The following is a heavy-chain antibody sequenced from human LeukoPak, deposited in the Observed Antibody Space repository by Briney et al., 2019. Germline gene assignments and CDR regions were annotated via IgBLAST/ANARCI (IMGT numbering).Heavy chain of an antibody. J-gene: IGHJ4*02. CDR1: GFTFSNYG. Sequence: GGSLRLSCGASGFTFSNYGMLWLRQAPGKGLEWVAFIRYDGNNKLYADSVKGRFTISRDNSKNTLYLQMNSLRAEDTAVYYCARDAYYYDSSGYYGDYFDYWGQGTLVTVSS. CDR3: ARDAYYYDSSGYYGDYFDY. D-gene: IGHD3-22*01. CDR2: IRYDGNNK. V-gene: IGHV3-30*02.